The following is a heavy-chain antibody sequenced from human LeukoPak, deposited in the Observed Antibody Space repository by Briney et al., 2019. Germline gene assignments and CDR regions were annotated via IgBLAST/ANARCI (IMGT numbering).Heavy chain of an antibody. CDR3: ATTTTIASWFDP. Sequence: SETLSLTCTVSGGPISSYYWSWVRQPAGKGLEWIGRIYTSGTTNYNPSLRSRVTLSVDTSKNQVFLKLSSVTAADTAVYYCATTTTIASWFDPWGQGTLVTVSS. CDR1: GGPISSYY. V-gene: IGHV4-4*07. D-gene: IGHD2-21*01. CDR2: IYTSGTT. J-gene: IGHJ5*02.